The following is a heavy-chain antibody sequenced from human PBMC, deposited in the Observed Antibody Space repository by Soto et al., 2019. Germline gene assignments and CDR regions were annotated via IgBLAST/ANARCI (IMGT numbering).Heavy chain of an antibody. Sequence: EVQLLESGGGLVQPGGSLRLSCAASGFTFSSYAMSWVRQAPGKGLEWVSAISGSGGSTYYADSVKGRFTISRDNSKNTLYLQMNSLRAEDTAVYYCAKDPPSYCGGDCYSDDYYYYGMDAWGQGTTVNVSS. J-gene: IGHJ6*02. V-gene: IGHV3-23*01. CDR2: ISGSGGST. D-gene: IGHD2-21*02. CDR1: GFTFSSYA. CDR3: AKDPPSYCGGDCYSDDYYYYGMDA.